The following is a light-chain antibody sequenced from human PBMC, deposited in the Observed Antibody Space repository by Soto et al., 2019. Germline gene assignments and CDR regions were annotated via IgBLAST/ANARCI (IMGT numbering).Light chain of an antibody. CDR2: GAS. V-gene: IGKV3-20*01. CDR3: QQHGGSPIT. CDR1: QTVTNNF. J-gene: IGKJ5*01. Sequence: EIVLTQSPGTLSLSPGQRATLSCRASQTVTNNFLAWHQQKPGQTPRLLIYGASSRATGTPDRFSGSGSGTDFTLTISRLEPEDFAVYYCQQHGGSPITFDQGTRLEIK.